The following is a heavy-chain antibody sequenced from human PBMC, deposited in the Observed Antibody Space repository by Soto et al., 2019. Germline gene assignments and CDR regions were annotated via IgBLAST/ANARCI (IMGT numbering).Heavy chain of an antibody. D-gene: IGHD3-10*01. CDR3: ARVATVRGVTPVDY. Sequence: QVQLVQSGAEVKTPGSSVKVSCKASGGTFSSYAISWVRQAPGQGFEWMGGIIPIFGTANSAQKFQGRVKITADQSTSTAYMELSSLRSEDTDVYYCARVATVRGVTPVDYWGQGNLVTVSS. V-gene: IGHV1-69*01. CDR1: GGTFSSYA. J-gene: IGHJ4*02. CDR2: IIPIFGTA.